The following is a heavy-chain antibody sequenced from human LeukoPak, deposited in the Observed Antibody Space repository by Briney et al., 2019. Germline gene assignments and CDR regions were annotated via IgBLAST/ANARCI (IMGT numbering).Heavy chain of an antibody. J-gene: IGHJ4*02. Sequence: GGSLRLSCAASGFTFSSYSMNWVRQAPGKGLEWVSSISSSSSYIYYADSVKGRFTISRDNAKNSLYLQMNSLRAEDTAVYYCASSLDPYDYVWGSYRLIEDYWGQGTLVTVSS. CDR3: ASSLDPYDYVWGSYRLIEDY. V-gene: IGHV3-21*01. CDR1: GFTFSSYS. D-gene: IGHD3-16*02. CDR2: ISSSSSYI.